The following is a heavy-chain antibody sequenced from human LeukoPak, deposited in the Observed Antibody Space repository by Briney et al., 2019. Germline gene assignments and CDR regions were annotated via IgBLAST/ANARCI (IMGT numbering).Heavy chain of an antibody. D-gene: IGHD2-2*01. CDR1: GGSISTYY. CDR2: IYYSGST. CDR3: ARDRGSSSWFDP. V-gene: IGHV4-59*12. Sequence: SETLSLTCTVSGGSISTYYWSWIRQPPGKGLEWIGYIYYSGSTNYSPSLKSRVTISEDTSKNQFSLKLSSVTAADTAVYYCARDRGSSSWFDPWGQGTLVTVSS. J-gene: IGHJ5*02.